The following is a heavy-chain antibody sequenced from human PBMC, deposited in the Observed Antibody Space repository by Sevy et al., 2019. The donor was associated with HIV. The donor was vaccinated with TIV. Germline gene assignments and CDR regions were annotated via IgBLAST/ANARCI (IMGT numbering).Heavy chain of an antibody. Sequence: ASVKVSCKASGFTFGSYDIYWVRQATGQGLEWMGWMNTNTGNTGFAQKFQGRVTMTRNTSITTAYMELSNLRSEDTAGYYCAGGSGWYLRYGMDVWGQGTTVTVSS. D-gene: IGHD6-19*01. CDR3: AGGSGWYLRYGMDV. J-gene: IGHJ6*02. CDR2: MNTNTGNT. CDR1: GFTFGSYD. V-gene: IGHV1-8*02.